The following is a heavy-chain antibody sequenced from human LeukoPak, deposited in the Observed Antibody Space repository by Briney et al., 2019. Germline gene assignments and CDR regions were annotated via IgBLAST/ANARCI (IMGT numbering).Heavy chain of an antibody. CDR1: GFTFSRYA. D-gene: IGHD2-2*01. CDR3: AKGGWVGYCSSTSCYWGFDY. CDR2: ISGSGGGT. Sequence: GGSLRLSCAASGFTFSRYAMSWVRQAPGKGLEWVSAISGSGGGTYYADSVKGRFTISRDNSKNTLYLQMNSLRAEDTAVYYCAKGGWVGYCSSTSCYWGFDYWGQGTLVTVSS. J-gene: IGHJ4*02. V-gene: IGHV3-23*01.